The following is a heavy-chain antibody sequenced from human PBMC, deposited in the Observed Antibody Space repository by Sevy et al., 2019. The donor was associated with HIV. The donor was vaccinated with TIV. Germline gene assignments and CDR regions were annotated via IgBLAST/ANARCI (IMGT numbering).Heavy chain of an antibody. CDR1: GFTFSSYS. D-gene: IGHD4-17*01. CDR3: ARDEQTYGDYDYFDY. CDR2: IISSSSTI. Sequence: GGSLRLSCAASGFTFSSYSMNWVRQAPGKGLEWVSYIISSSSTIFYADSVKGGFTISRDNAKNSLYLQMNSLTAEDTAVYYCARDEQTYGDYDYFDYWGQGTLVTVSS. J-gene: IGHJ4*02. V-gene: IGHV3-48*01.